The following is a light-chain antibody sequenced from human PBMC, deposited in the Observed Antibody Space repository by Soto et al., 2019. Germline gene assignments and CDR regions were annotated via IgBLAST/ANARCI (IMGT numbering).Light chain of an antibody. J-gene: IGKJ1*01. Sequence: EIVLTQSPGTLSLSPGERATLSCRASQSVSNNYLAWYQQKPGQAPRLLIYGASNRATGIPDRFSGSGSGTDFTLTISRLEPEDSAVYYCQQYGSSGTFGQGTKLDIK. V-gene: IGKV3-20*01. CDR1: QSVSNNY. CDR3: QQYGSSGT. CDR2: GAS.